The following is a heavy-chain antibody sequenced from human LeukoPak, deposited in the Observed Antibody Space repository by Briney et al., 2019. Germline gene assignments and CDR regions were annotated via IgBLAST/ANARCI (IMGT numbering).Heavy chain of an antibody. V-gene: IGHV4-30-4*08. Sequence: SSETLSLTCTVSGGSISSGDYYWSWIRQPPGKGLEWIGYIYYSGSTYYNPSLKSRVTISVDTSKNQFSLELSSVTAADTAVYYCAAARKDIVVVPAAVNYYYYMDVWGKGTTVTVSS. D-gene: IGHD2-2*01. CDR3: AAARKDIVVVPAAVNYYYYMDV. CDR2: IYYSGST. J-gene: IGHJ6*03. CDR1: GGSISSGDYY.